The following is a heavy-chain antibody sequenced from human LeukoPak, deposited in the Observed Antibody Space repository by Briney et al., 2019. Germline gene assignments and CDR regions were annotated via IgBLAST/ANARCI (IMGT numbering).Heavy chain of an antibody. CDR2: IYYSGST. V-gene: IGHV4-59*08. Sequence: KPSETLSLTCTVSGGSISSYYWSWIRQPPGKGLEWIGYIYYSGSTNYNPSLKSRVTISVDTSKNQFSLKLSSVTAADTAVYYCARRVINPRRPGGDYFNYWGQGTLVTVSS. J-gene: IGHJ4*02. CDR3: ARRVINPRRPGGDYFNY. D-gene: IGHD3-10*01. CDR1: GGSISSYY.